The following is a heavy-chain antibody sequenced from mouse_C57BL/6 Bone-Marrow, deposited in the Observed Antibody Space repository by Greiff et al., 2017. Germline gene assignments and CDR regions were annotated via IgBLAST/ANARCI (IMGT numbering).Heavy chain of an antibody. Sequence: VQLQESGPELVKPGASVKLSCKASGYTFTSYDINWVKQRPGQGLEWIGWIYPRDGSTKYNEKFKGKATWTVDTSSSTAYMELHSLTSEDSAGFVCARLEFYCSGADWYFYVWGTGTTVTVSS. D-gene: IGHD1-1*01. J-gene: IGHJ1*03. CDR3: ARLEFYCSGADWYFYV. CDR2: IYPRDGST. CDR1: GYTFTSYD. V-gene: IGHV1-85*01.